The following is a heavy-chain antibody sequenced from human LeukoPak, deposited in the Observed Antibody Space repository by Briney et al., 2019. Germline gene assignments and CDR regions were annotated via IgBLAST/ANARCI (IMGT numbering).Heavy chain of an antibody. V-gene: IGHV1-18*01. D-gene: IGHD2-2*01. J-gene: IGHJ4*02. Sequence: GASVKVSCKASGYTFTSYAMNWVRQAPGQGLEWMGWISAYNGNTNYAQKLQGRVTMTTDTSTNTAYMELRGLRSDDTAVYYCARDDKYQLLLDFWGQGTLVTVSS. CDR3: ARDDKYQLLLDF. CDR2: ISAYNGNT. CDR1: GYTFTSYA.